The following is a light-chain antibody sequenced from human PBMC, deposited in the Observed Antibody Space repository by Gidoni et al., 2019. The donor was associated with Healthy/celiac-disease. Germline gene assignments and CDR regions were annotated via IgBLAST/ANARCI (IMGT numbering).Light chain of an antibody. V-gene: IGLV2-14*01. Sequence: QSALTQPASVPGSPGQSHTISCTGTSNDVGGYNSVSWYQQHPDKAPRLMIREGTKRPSGVSSRFSGSKSGNTASLTISGLQAEDEADYYCSSYASPNTVIFGGGTTLTV. CDR1: SNDVGGYNS. CDR3: SSYASPNTVI. CDR2: EGT. J-gene: IGLJ2*01.